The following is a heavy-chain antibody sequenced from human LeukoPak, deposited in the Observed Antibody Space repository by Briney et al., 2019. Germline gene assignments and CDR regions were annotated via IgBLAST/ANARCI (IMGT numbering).Heavy chain of an antibody. V-gene: IGHV3-23*01. D-gene: IGHD3-10*01. CDR1: GFTFSGYA. Sequence: PGGSLRLSCAASGFTFSGYAMSWVRQGPGKGLEWVSAISGSGDGTYYADSVKGRFTISRDNSKNTLFLQMNSLRAEDTAVYYCAKAGVLTLVRGVIVDYWGQGTLVTVSS. J-gene: IGHJ4*02. CDR2: ISGSGDGT. CDR3: AKAGVLTLVRGVIVDY.